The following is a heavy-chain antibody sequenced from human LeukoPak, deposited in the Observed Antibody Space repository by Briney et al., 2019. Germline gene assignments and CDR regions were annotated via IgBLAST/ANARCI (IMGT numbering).Heavy chain of an antibody. V-gene: IGHV4-34*01. D-gene: IGHD3-22*01. CDR2: INHSGST. J-gene: IGHJ5*02. CDR1: GGSFSGYY. CDR3: ARGRNYYDSSGYYP. Sequence: SETLCLTCAVSGGSFSGYYWSWIRQPPGKGLAWIGEINHSGSTNYNPSLKSRVTISVDTSKNQFSLKLSSVTAADTAVYYCARGRNYYDSSGYYPWGQGTLVTVSS.